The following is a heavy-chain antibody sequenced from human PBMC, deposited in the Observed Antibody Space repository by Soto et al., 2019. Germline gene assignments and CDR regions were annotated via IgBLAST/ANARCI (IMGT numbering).Heavy chain of an antibody. CDR3: ARPHGSGSSIQP. D-gene: IGHD3-10*01. CDR1: CGSISSYY. J-gene: IGHJ5*02. V-gene: IGHV4-59*01. CDR2: IYYSGST. Sequence: SETLSLTCTVSCGSISSYYWSWIRQPPGKGLEWIGYIYYSGSTNYNPSLKSRGTISVDTSKNQFSLKLSSVTAAGTAVYYWARPHGSGSSIQPGGKGTL.